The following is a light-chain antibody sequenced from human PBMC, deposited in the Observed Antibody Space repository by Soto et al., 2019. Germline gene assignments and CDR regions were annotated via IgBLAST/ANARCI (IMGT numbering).Light chain of an antibody. V-gene: IGKV1-5*03. CDR1: QTINNW. CDR2: KAS. J-gene: IGKJ1*01. CDR3: QQYESELWT. Sequence: DIQMTQSPSTLSASVGDRVTITCRASQTINNWLAWYQQRPGKAPKLLIYKASYLESGVPSRFSGSASGTEFTLTISSLQPDDFATYYCQQYESELWTFGQGTKVELK.